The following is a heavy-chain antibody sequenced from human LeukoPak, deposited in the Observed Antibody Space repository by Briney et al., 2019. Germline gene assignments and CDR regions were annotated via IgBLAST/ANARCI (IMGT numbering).Heavy chain of an antibody. CDR1: GYTLNELS. Sequence: ASVKVSCKVSGYTLNELSMHWVRQAPGKGLEWMGGFDPADGETVYAHRFQGRLTMTEDTSTNTGYMELTSLRSKDTAVYYCAADGGGLSSVVTPRSSPFDYWGQGTLVTVSS. D-gene: IGHD4-23*01. CDR2: FDPADGET. J-gene: IGHJ4*02. CDR3: AADGGGLSSVVTPRSSPFDY. V-gene: IGHV1-24*01.